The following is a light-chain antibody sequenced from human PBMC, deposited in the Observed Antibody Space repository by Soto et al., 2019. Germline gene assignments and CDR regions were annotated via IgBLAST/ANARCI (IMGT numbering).Light chain of an antibody. CDR3: SSYTSRQSLNYV. Sequence: QSVLTQPASVSGSPGQSFTISCSGTSSDVGGYNYVSWYQQHAGKAPRVMLYEVHNRRSGVYNRYSGSKSGSTASLTISALQAEDEAYDYRSSYTSRQSLNYVFGSGSKVTVL. CDR1: SSDVGGYNY. V-gene: IGLV2-14*01. CDR2: EVH. J-gene: IGLJ1*01.